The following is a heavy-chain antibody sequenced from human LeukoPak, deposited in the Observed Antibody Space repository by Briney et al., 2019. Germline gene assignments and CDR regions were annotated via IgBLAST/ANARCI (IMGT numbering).Heavy chain of an antibody. Sequence: SETLSLTCTVSGGSLSSYYWSWSRQPPGKGLEWIGNIYYSGSTNYNPSLKSRVTILVDTYKNQFSLKLNSVTAADTAVYYCARDGGGNSRPFDYWGQGSPVTVSS. V-gene: IGHV4-59*01. D-gene: IGHD4-23*01. CDR3: ARDGGGNSRPFDY. CDR1: GGSLSSYY. J-gene: IGHJ4*02. CDR2: IYYSGST.